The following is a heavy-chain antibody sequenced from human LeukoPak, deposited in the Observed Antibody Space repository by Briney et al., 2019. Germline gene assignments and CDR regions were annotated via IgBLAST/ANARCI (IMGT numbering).Heavy chain of an antibody. J-gene: IGHJ6*03. CDR2: ISSSSSYI. D-gene: IGHD2-2*01. Sequence: PGGSLRLSCAASGFTFSSYSMNWVRQAPGKGLEWVSSISSSSSYIYYADSVKGRFTISRDNAKNSLYLQMNSLRAEDTAVYYCARSSSSYLYYYMDVWGKGTTVTVSS. CDR3: ARSSSSYLYYYMDV. CDR1: GFTFSSYS. V-gene: IGHV3-21*01.